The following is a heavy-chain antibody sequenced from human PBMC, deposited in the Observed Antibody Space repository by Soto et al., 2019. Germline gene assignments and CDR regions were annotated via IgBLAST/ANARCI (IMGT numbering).Heavy chain of an antibody. D-gene: IGHD2-2*02. J-gene: IGHJ5*02. Sequence: QVQLVESGGGVVQPGRSLRLSCAASGFTFSSYAMHWVRQAPGKGLEWVAVISYDGSNKYYADSVKGRFTISRDNSKNTLYLQMNSLRAEDTAVYYCARDTIGYCSSTSCYTFWFDPWGQGTLVTVSS. CDR2: ISYDGSNK. V-gene: IGHV3-30-3*01. CDR1: GFTFSSYA. CDR3: ARDTIGYCSSTSCYTFWFDP.